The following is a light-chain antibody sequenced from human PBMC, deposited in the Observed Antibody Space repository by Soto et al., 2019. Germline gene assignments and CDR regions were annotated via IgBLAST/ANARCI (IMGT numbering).Light chain of an antibody. Sequence: EIVLTQSPGTPSLSPGERASLSWRASQSVSSSYLAWYQQKPGQAPRLLIYGASSRATGIPDRFSGSGSGTDFTLTISRLEPEDFAVYFCQQYETSPITFGQGTRLEIK. J-gene: IGKJ5*01. CDR3: QQYETSPIT. CDR1: QSVSSSY. V-gene: IGKV3-20*01. CDR2: GAS.